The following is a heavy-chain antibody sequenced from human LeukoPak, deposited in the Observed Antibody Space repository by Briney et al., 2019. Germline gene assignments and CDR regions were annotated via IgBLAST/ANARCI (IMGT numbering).Heavy chain of an antibody. CDR1: GFTFSSYW. J-gene: IGHJ3*01. D-gene: IGHD3-10*01. V-gene: IGHV3-74*01. CDR3: AREGMVRGVPDAFDL. Sequence: PGGSLRLSCAASGFTFSSYWMHWVRQAPGKGLVWVSRISYDGGDPSYADSVKGRFTISRDSAKNTLYLQMNSLTAEDTAVYYCAREGMVRGVPDAFDLWGQGTMVTVSS. CDR2: ISYDGGDP.